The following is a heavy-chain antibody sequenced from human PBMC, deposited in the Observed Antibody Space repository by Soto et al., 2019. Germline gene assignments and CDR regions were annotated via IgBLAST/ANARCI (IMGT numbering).Heavy chain of an antibody. D-gene: IGHD4-4*01. CDR1: GDSVSSNSAA. CDR2: TYYRSKWYN. J-gene: IGHJ6*02. Sequence: PSQTLSLTCAISGDSVSSNSAAWNWITQSPSRGLEWLGRTYYRSKWYNDYAVSVKSRITINQDTSKNQFSLQLNSVTPEDPAVYYCARVPLHGYYYGMEAWSQGTTVNVCS. CDR3: ARVPLHGYYYGMEA. V-gene: IGHV6-1*01.